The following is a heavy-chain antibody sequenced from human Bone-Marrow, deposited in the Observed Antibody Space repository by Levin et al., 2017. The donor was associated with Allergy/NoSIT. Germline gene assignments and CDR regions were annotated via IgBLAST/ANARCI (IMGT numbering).Heavy chain of an antibody. J-gene: IGHJ6*02. CDR3: AREQV. CDR2: ILYDGTLK. CDR1: GFTFNIYA. Sequence: TGGSLRLSCAASGFTFNIYAMHWVRQAPGKGLEWVAVILYDGTLKYYANSVKGRFTISRDNSKSTLYLQMNSLRVEDTAVYYCAREQVWGQGTTVTVSS. V-gene: IGHV3-30-3*01.